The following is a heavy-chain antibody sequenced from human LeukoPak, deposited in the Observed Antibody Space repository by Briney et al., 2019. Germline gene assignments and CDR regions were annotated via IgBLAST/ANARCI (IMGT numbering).Heavy chain of an antibody. CDR3: ARAPPFDP. J-gene: IGHJ5*02. Sequence: SETLSLTCTVYGGSFSGYYWSWIRQPPGKGLEWIGEINHSGSTNYNPSLKSRVTISVDTSKNQFSLKLSSVTAADTAVYYCARAPPFDPWGQGTLVTVSS. CDR2: INHSGST. V-gene: IGHV4-34*01. CDR1: GGSFSGYY.